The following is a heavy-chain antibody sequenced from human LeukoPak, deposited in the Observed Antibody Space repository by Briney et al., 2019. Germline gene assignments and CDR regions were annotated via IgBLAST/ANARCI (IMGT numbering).Heavy chain of an antibody. J-gene: IGHJ5*02. CDR2: ISSSSRNI. CDR1: GFTFSSYS. Sequence: GGSLRLSCAASGFTFSSYSMNWVRQAPGKGLEWVSSISSSSRNIYYADSVKGRFTISRDNAKNSLYLQMNSLRFDDTAVYYCARDNSVGDTAWWFDPWGQGTLVTVSS. D-gene: IGHD1-26*01. V-gene: IGHV3-21*04. CDR3: ARDNSVGDTAWWFDP.